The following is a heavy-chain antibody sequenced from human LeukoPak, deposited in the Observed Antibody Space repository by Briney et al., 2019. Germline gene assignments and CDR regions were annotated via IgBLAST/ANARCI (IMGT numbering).Heavy chain of an antibody. Sequence: SEILSLTCAVSGGSISSSNWWSCVRQPPGKGLEWIGAINHSGRTNYNPSLKSRVTISVDKSKNQFSLKLSSVTAADTAVYYCARGYSYGGHYYYYYYMDVWGKGTTVTVSS. J-gene: IGHJ6*03. CDR3: ARGYSYGGHYYYYYYMDV. CDR2: INHSGRT. CDR1: GGSISSSNW. D-gene: IGHD5-18*01. V-gene: IGHV4-4*02.